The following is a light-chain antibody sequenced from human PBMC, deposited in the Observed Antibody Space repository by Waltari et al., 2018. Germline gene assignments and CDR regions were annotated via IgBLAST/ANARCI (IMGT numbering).Light chain of an antibody. CDR2: DVS. J-gene: IGLJ3*02. CDR3: SSYTGSSTWV. V-gene: IGLV2-14*01. CDR1: SSDIGGYNY. Sequence: QSALTQPASVSGSPGQSITISCTGTSSDIGGYNYVAWYQQHVGKAPKLMIYDVSKRPSGVSYRFSGSKSGNTASLTISGLQAEDEADYYCSSYTGSSTWVLGGGTKLTVL.